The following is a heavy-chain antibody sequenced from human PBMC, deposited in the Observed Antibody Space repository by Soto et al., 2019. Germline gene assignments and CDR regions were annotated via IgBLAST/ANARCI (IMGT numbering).Heavy chain of an antibody. CDR3: AREPPGVAAKWEYYFDY. D-gene: IGHD2-15*01. V-gene: IGHV3-48*03. J-gene: IGHJ4*02. CDR1: GFTFSSYE. Sequence: LSLTCAASGFTFSSYEMNWVRQAPGKGLEWVSYISSSGSTIYYADSVKGRFTISRDNAKNSLYLQMNSLRAEDTAVYYCAREPPGVAAKWEYYFDYWGQGTLVTVSS. CDR2: ISSSGSTI.